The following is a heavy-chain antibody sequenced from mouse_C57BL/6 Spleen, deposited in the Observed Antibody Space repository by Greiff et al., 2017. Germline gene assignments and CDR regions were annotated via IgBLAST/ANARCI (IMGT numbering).Heavy chain of an antibody. CDR3: ARGNGYYGDYYAMDY. Sequence: EVHLVESGPSLVRPSQTLSLTCTVTGFSINSDCYWIWIRQFPGNKLEYIGYTFYSGITYYNPSLESRTYITRDTSKNQFSLKLRSVTTEDTATYYCARGNGYYGDYYAMDYWGQGTSVTVSS. J-gene: IGHJ4*01. CDR1: GFSINSDCY. V-gene: IGHV3-3*01. D-gene: IGHD2-3*01. CDR2: TFYSGIT.